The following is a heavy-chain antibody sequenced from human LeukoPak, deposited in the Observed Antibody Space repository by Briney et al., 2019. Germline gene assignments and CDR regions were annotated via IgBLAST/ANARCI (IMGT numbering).Heavy chain of an antibody. CDR1: GGSISSYY. CDR3: ARVQDGSSGNYYSDY. CDR2: IYYSGST. J-gene: IGHJ4*02. V-gene: IGHV4-59*01. Sequence: PSETLSLTCTVSGGSISSYYWSWIRQPPGKGLEWIGYIYYSGSTNYNPSLKSRVTISVDTSKNQFSLKLSSVTAADTAVYYCARVQDGSSGNYYSDYWGQGILVTVSS. D-gene: IGHD6-13*01.